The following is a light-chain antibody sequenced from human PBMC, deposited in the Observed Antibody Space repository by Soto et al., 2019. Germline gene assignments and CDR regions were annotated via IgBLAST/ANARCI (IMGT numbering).Light chain of an antibody. Sequence: EIVLTQSPGTLSLSPGERATLSCRASQGVSGSYLAWYQQKPGQAPRLLIYGASSRATGISNRFSGSESGTDFTLTISRLEPEDFAVYYCQHYGSSPRTFGQGTKVQI. V-gene: IGKV3-20*01. CDR1: QGVSGSY. CDR3: QHYGSSPRT. CDR2: GAS. J-gene: IGKJ1*01.